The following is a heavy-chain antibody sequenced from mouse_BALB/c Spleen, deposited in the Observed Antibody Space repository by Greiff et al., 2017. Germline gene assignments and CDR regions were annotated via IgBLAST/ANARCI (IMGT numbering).Heavy chain of an antibody. J-gene: IGHJ3*01. Sequence: VRLQQSGAELVRSGASVKLSCTASGFNINDYYMHWVKQMPEQGLEWIGWIDPENGDTEYAPKFQGKATMTADTSSNTAYLQLSSLTSEDTAVYYCNKGSTGGVAYWGQGTLVTVSA. D-gene: IGHD4-1*02. CDR2: IDPENGDT. CDR1: GFNINDYY. V-gene: IGHV14-4*02. CDR3: NKGSTGGVAY.